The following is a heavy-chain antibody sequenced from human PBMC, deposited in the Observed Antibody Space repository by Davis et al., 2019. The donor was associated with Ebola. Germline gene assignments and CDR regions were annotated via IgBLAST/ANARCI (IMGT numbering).Heavy chain of an antibody. Sequence: PGGSLRLSCAASGFTFSNYWMTWVRQAPGKGLEWVANIKQDGGEKYYVDSVKGRFTISRDNAKNSLFLQMNSLRAEDTALYYCASGDGRGSSYDMDVWGQGTTVTVSS. J-gene: IGHJ6*02. CDR1: GFTFSNYW. CDR3: ASGDGRGSSYDMDV. D-gene: IGHD5-12*01. CDR2: IKQDGGEK. V-gene: IGHV3-7*03.